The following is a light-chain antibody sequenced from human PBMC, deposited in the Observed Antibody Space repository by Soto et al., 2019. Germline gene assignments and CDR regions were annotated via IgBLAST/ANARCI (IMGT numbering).Light chain of an antibody. CDR2: WAS. V-gene: IGKV4-1*01. CDR3: QQFSSPPFFP. Sequence: DIVMTQSADALXVXXGXXXXXXXXSXXSGFKGSNNKDCLAWYQQKPGQPPKLLLYWASTRESGVPDRFSGSGSGTDFTLTISSLQAEDVAIYYCQQFSSPPFFPFGQGTKVDIK. J-gene: IGKJ2*01. CDR1: XSGFKGSNNKDC.